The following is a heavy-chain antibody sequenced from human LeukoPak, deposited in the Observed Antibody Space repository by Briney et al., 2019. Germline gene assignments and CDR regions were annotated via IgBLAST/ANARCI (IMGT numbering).Heavy chain of an antibody. CDR3: ARAERGRDGYNFDDGMGV. V-gene: IGHV4-30-2*01. D-gene: IGHD5-24*01. CDR1: GGSISSGGYS. J-gene: IGHJ6*02. Sequence: SQTLSLTCAVSGGSISSGGYSWSWIRQPPGKGLEWIGYIYHSGSTYSNPSLKSRVTISVDRSKNQFSLKLSSVTAADTAVYYCARAERGRDGYNFDDGMGVWGQGTTVTVSS. CDR2: IYHSGST.